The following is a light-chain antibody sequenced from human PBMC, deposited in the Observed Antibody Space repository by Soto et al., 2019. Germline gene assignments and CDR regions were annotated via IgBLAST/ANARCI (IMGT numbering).Light chain of an antibody. CDR3: QSYDSSLSV. CDR1: SSNIGAGYD. Sequence: QPVLTQPPSVSGAPGQRVTISCTGSSSNIGAGYDVHWYQQPPGTAPKLLIYGNSNRPSGVPDRFSGSKSGTSASLAITGLQAEDEADYYCQSYDSSLSVFGTGTKVTVL. J-gene: IGLJ1*01. V-gene: IGLV1-40*01. CDR2: GNS.